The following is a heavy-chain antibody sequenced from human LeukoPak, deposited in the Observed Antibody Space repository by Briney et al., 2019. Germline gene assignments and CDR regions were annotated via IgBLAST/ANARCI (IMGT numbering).Heavy chain of an antibody. D-gene: IGHD2-15*01. CDR1: GYSVSSSPYS. J-gene: IGHJ5*01. V-gene: IGHV4-39*01. CDR3: ARQFYCSAGTCFYPNWFDS. Sequence: SETLSFTCSVSGYSVSSSPYSWGWIRQPPGKGLEWIVSMYYNGNTYYNWSLKSRVTVSLDKSKNQFFLRLSSVTAADTATYYCARQFYCSAGTCFYPNWFDSWGQGSLVTVSS. CDR2: MYYNGNT.